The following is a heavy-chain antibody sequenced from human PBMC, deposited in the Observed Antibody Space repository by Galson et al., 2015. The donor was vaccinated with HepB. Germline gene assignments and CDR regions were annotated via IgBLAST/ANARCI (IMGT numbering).Heavy chain of an antibody. CDR2: IYVDGNT. J-gene: IGHJ6*02. D-gene: IGHD5-18*01. CDR1: GFTVSGMY. Sequence: SLRLSCAASGFTVSGMYLGWVRQAPGKGLEWVSVIYVDGNTYYADSVKGRFTISRDNSKNTLFLQMNSLRAEDTAMYYCAKDQGDGYVNYYYYYGMDVWGQGTTVTVSS. V-gene: IGHV3-66*02. CDR3: AKDQGDGYVNYYYYYGMDV.